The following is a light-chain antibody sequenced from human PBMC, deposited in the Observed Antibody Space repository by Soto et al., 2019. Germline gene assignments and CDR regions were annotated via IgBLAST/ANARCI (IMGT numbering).Light chain of an antibody. CDR1: QSVFYTSVYKDY. Sequence: DIVMTQSPDSLAVSLGERATINCKASQSVFYTSVYKDYLAWYQHKEGQPPKLLIYWASTRESGVPDRFSGSGSGTDFTLTIRNLQAEDVAVYFCQQYFATPRTFGQGTKVQLK. J-gene: IGKJ1*01. CDR2: WAS. CDR3: QQYFATPRT. V-gene: IGKV4-1*01.